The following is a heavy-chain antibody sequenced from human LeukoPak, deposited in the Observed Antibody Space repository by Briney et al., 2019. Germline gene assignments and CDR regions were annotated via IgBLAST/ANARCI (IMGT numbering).Heavy chain of an antibody. Sequence: GGSLRLSCAASGFTFSSYGMHWVRQAPGKGLEWVAFIRNDGSKKYYADSVKGRLTISGDNSKNTLYLQMNSLRAEDTAVYYCAKDQPAAYFDYWGQGSLVTVSS. CDR1: GFTFSSYG. CDR3: AKDQPAAYFDY. CDR2: IRNDGSKK. J-gene: IGHJ4*02. D-gene: IGHD2-2*01. V-gene: IGHV3-30*02.